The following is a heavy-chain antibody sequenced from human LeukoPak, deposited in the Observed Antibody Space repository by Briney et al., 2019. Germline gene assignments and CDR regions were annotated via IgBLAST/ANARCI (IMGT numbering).Heavy chain of an antibody. J-gene: IGHJ4*02. CDR1: GFTFSSYA. Sequence: GGSLRLSCAASGFTFSSYAMSWVCQAPGKGLEWVSAISGSGGSTYYADSVKGRFTISRDNSKNTLYLQMNSLRAEDTAVYYCAKDLGWMGIVVVVAAKYFDYWSQGTLVTVSS. CDR2: ISGSGGST. CDR3: AKDLGWMGIVVVVAAKYFDY. V-gene: IGHV3-23*01. D-gene: IGHD2-15*01.